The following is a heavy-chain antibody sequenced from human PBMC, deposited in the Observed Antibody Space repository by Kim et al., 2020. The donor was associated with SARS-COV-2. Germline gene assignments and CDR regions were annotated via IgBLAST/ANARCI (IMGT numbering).Heavy chain of an antibody. CDR2: IWFSGSNR. V-gene: IGHV3-33*01. J-gene: IGHJ5*02. CDR3: ARGVSAPGSFLGDTHWLDA. CDR1: GFNFGSHG. Sequence: GGSLRLSCGASGFNFGSHGMHWVRQAPGKGLEWIGLIWFSGSNRYYAQSVKGRFTISRDNAKNTLYLHMTSLRGEDTAVYYCARGVSAPGSFLGDTHWLDAWGQGTQVTVSS. D-gene: IGHD6-13*01.